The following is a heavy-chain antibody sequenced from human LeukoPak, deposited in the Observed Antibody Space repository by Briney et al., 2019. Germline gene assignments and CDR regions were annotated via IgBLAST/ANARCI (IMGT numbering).Heavy chain of an antibody. CDR3: AKDLPSLGCSSTSCYWD. Sequence: ASVKVSCKASGYTFTSYYMHWVRQAPGQGPEWMGIINPSGGSTSYAQKFQGRVTMTRDMSTSTVYMELSSLRSEDTAVYYCAKDLPSLGCSSTSCYWDWGQGTLVTVSS. D-gene: IGHD2-2*01. J-gene: IGHJ4*02. CDR2: INPSGGST. V-gene: IGHV1-46*01. CDR1: GYTFTSYY.